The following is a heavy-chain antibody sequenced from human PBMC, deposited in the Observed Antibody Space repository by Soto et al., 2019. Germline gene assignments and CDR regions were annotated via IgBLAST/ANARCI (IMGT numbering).Heavy chain of an antibody. CDR3: ARDDYTYGVY. J-gene: IGHJ4*02. Sequence: PGESLKISCAASGFSFRDYFMSWMRQAPGKGLEWVAYIGPYGNSKYYADSVKGRFTISRDDATNSLYLHMNSLRAEDTAVYYCARDDYTYGVYWGQGTPVTVSS. CDR1: GFSFRDYF. CDR2: IGPYGNSK. V-gene: IGHV3-11*01. D-gene: IGHD2-2*02.